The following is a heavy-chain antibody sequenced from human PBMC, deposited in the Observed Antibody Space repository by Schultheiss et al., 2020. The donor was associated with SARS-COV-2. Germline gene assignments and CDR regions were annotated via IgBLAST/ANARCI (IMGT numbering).Heavy chain of an antibody. CDR2: INPNSGGT. V-gene: IGHV1-2*02. CDR3: ASLYYDSSGHEYFQH. D-gene: IGHD3-22*01. J-gene: IGHJ1*01. Sequence: ASVKVSCKASGYTFTGYYMHWVRQAPGQGLEWMGWINPNSGGTNYAQKFQGRVTMTRDTSISTAYMELSRLRSDDTAVYYCASLYYDSSGHEYFQHWGQGTLVTVSS. CDR1: GYTFTGYY.